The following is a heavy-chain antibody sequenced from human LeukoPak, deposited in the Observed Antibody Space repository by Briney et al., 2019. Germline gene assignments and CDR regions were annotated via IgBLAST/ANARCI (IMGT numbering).Heavy chain of an antibody. CDR3: ATRRSYSSGWYYFDY. D-gene: IGHD6-19*01. V-gene: IGHV3-23*01. Sequence: ETLSLTCTVSGGSISSSSYSWGWVRQAPGKGLEWVSAISGSGGSTYYADSVKGRFTISRDNSKNTLYLQMNSLRAEDTAVYYCATRRSYSSGWYYFDYWGLGTLVTVSS. CDR1: GGSISSSSYS. J-gene: IGHJ4*02. CDR2: ISGSGGST.